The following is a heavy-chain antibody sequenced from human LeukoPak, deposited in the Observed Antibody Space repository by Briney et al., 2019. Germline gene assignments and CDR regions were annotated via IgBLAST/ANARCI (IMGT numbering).Heavy chain of an antibody. V-gene: IGHV3-7*01. J-gene: IGHJ4*02. Sequence: GGSLRLSCAASGFTFSSYWMSWVRQAPGKGLEWVANIKQDGNEKYYVDSVKGRFTISRDNAKNSLYLQMNGLRAEDTAVYYCARTRYCSGGSCYRVDYWGQGALVTVSS. CDR2: IKQDGNEK. D-gene: IGHD2-15*01. CDR3: ARTRYCSGGSCYRVDY. CDR1: GFTFSSYW.